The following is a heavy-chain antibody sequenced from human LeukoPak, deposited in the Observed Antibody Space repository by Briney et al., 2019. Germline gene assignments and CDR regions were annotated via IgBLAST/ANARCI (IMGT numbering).Heavy chain of an antibody. J-gene: IGHJ4*02. V-gene: IGHV3-7*05. CDR3: AREAVAGTKFPFDY. D-gene: IGHD6-19*01. CDR2: IKQDGSDK. Sequence: GGSLRLSCAASGFTFSNYWMSWVRQAPGKGLEWVANIKQDGSDKYYVDSVKGRFTISRDNAKNSPYLQMNSLRAEDTAVYYCAREAVAGTKFPFDYWGQGTLVTVSS. CDR1: GFTFSNYW.